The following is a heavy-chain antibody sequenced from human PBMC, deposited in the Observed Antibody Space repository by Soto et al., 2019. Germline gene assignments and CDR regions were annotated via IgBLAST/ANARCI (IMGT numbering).Heavy chain of an antibody. V-gene: IGHV1-18*04. CDR3: ARTWFGNNWFDP. CDR1: GYSFTSYG. D-gene: IGHD3-10*01. CDR2: ISAYNGNT. J-gene: IGHJ5*02. Sequence: XSVKVTNTASGYSFTSYGIIWVRQSPGQGLEWMGWISAYNGNTNYAQKLQGRVTMTTDTSTSTAYMELRSLRSDDTAVYYCARTWFGNNWFDPWGQGTLVTVSS.